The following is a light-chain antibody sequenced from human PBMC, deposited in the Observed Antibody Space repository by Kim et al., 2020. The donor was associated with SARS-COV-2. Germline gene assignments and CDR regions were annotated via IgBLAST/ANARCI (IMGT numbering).Light chain of an antibody. V-gene: IGLV2-23*02. Sequence: QSALTQPASVSGSPGQSITISCTGSSSDVGNYNLVSWYQQHPGKAPKLVIYEVSERPSGVSNRFTGSKSGNTASLTISGLQAEDEADYYCCSYVGSRIFAVFGGGTQLTVL. J-gene: IGLJ2*01. CDR2: EVS. CDR3: CSYVGSRIFAV. CDR1: SSDVGNYNL.